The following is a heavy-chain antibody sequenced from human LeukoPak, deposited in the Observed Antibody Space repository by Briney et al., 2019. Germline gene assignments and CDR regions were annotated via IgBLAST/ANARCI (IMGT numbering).Heavy chain of an antibody. V-gene: IGHV3-15*07. CDR3: TTDPWHGMDV. CDR2: IKTISDGETT. D-gene: IGHD5-24*01. CDR1: GFTFSSYS. Sequence: PGGSLRLSCAASGFTFSSYSMNWVRQAPGKGLEWVGRIKTISDGETTDYAAPVKGRFTISRDDSKNTLYVQMNSLKIEDTAVYYCTTDPWHGMDVWGRGTTVTVSS. J-gene: IGHJ6*02.